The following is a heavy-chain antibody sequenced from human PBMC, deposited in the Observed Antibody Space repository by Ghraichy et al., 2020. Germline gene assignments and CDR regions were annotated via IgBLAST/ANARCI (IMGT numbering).Heavy chain of an antibody. CDR3: AKSGYCCSTSCSVRDGFDI. CDR1: GFIFSSYS. CDR2: ISSGSSTI. Sequence: GGSLRLSCAASGFIFSSYSMNWVRQAPGKGLEWISYISSGSSTIYSADSMKGRFTISRDNAKNSLYLQMNSLRAEDTAVYYCAKSGYCCSTSCSVRDGFDIWGQGTMVTVSS. V-gene: IGHV3-48*01. J-gene: IGHJ3*02. D-gene: IGHD2-2*03.